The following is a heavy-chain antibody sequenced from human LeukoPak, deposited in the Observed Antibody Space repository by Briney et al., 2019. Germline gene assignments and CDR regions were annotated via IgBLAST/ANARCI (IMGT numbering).Heavy chain of an antibody. J-gene: IGHJ4*02. CDR3: AASFLNFDY. V-gene: IGHV1-69*04. CDR2: IIPILGIA. Sequence: SVKVSCKASGGTFSSYAISWVRQAPGQGLEWMGRIIPILGIANYAQKFQERVTITRDMSTSTAYMELSSLRSEDTAVYYCAASFLNFDYWGQGTLVTVSS. CDR1: GGTFSSYA. D-gene: IGHD2/OR15-2a*01.